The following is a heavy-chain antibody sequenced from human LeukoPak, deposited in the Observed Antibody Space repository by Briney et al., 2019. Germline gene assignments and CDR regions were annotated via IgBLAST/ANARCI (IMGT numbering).Heavy chain of an antibody. J-gene: IGHJ3*02. CDR1: GGSISVGTYY. CDR3: ARDRDGYNLDAFDI. CDR2: IYYSGST. Sequence: SQTLSLTCTVTGGSISVGTYYWSWIRQPSGKGLEWIGYIYYSGSTYYNPSLKSRVSISVDTSKNQFSLKLSSVTAADTAVFYCARDRDGYNLDAFDIWGQGTMVTVSS. V-gene: IGHV4-30-4*08. D-gene: IGHD5-24*01.